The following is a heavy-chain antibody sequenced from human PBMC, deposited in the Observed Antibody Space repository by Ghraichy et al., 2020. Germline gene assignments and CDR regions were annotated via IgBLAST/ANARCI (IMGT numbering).Heavy chain of an antibody. CDR3: ARGSTVVRFFYYDGLDV. J-gene: IGHJ6*02. CDR2: ITSSGRTR. Sequence: GGSLRLSCVGSGFTLSYYSVNWVRQAPGKSLEWVSYITSSGRTRAYADSVKGRFTISRDNAQNSLSLQMNSLTAEDTAVYYCARGSTVVRFFYYDGLDVWGQGTTVTVSS. V-gene: IGHV3-48*01. CDR1: GFTLSYYS. D-gene: IGHD4-23*01.